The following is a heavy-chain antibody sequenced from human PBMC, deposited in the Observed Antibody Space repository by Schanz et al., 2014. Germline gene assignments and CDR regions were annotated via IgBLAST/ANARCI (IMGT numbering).Heavy chain of an antibody. Sequence: EVQLVESRGGLVQPGGSLRLSCAVSGFTFSSYAMSWVRQAPGKGLEWVSTISGGGGGYRPYADSVKGRFTISRDNSKNTLYLQMNSLRDEDTAMYYCAKRCSSTSCSHGAFDIWGQGTRVTVSS. CDR1: GFTFSSYA. CDR2: ISGGGGGYR. V-gene: IGHV3-23*04. CDR3: AKRCSSTSCSHGAFDI. J-gene: IGHJ4*02. D-gene: IGHD2-2*01.